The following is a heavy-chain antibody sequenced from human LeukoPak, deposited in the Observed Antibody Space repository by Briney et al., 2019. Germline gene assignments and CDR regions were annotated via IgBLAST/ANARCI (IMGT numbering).Heavy chain of an antibody. CDR1: GFTVSNNY. D-gene: IGHD1-14*01. CDR3: VRKNQDFNAAFDI. J-gene: IGHJ3*02. CDR2: TYSDGNT. Sequence: GGSLRLSCAASGFTVSNNYMSWVRQAPGKGLEWVSITYSDGNTNYAVSVKGRFTISRDTSQNTLSLQMNSLRAEDTAVYYCVRKNQDFNAAFDIWGQGTVVTVPS. V-gene: IGHV3-53*01.